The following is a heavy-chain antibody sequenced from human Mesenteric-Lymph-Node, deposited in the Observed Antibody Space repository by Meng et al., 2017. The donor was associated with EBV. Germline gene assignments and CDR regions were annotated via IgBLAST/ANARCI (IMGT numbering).Heavy chain of an antibody. CDR2: ISDSGDTP. D-gene: IGHD3/OR15-3a*01. V-gene: IGHV3-23*04. Sequence: EVRGVEAGGGLVRLGETWRLYVAVSGNSFNSYDMRWVRQAPGKGLEWVSGISDSGDTPYYAGSVKGRFTISRDNSKSTLFLQMNSLRAEDTAVYYCANRGPFDYWGQGTLVTVSS. CDR3: ANRGPFDY. CDR1: GNSFNSYD. J-gene: IGHJ4*02.